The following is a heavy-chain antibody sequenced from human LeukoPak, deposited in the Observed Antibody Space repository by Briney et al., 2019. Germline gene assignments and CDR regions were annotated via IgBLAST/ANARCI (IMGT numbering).Heavy chain of an antibody. V-gene: IGHV5-51*01. CDR3: ARHAYYYDSSGPTDMDV. Sequence: GESLKISFKGSGYSFTSYWIGWVRQMPGKGLEWMGIIYPGDSDTRYSPSFQGQVTISADKSISTAYLQWSSLKASDTAMYYCARHAYYYDSSGPTDMDVWGQGTTVTVFS. CDR2: IYPGDSDT. J-gene: IGHJ6*02. CDR1: GYSFTSYW. D-gene: IGHD3-22*01.